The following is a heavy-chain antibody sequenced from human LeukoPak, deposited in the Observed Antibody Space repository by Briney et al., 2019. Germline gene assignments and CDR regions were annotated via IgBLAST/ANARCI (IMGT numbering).Heavy chain of an antibody. CDR3: AARNYEGMDV. CDR1: GGSISSSSYY. J-gene: IGHJ6*02. D-gene: IGHD6-6*01. Sequence: SETLSLTCTVSGGSISSSSYYWGWIRQPPGKGLEWIVSIYYSGSTYYNPSLKSRVTISVDTSKNQFSLKLTSVTAADTAVYYCAARNYEGMDVWGQGTTVTVSS. CDR2: IYYSGST. V-gene: IGHV4-39*01.